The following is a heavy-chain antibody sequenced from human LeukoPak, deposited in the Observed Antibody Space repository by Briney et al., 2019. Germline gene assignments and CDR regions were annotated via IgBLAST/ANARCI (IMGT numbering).Heavy chain of an antibody. CDR3: AGPHPRNTVDF. CDR2: IYTSGGT. V-gene: IGHV4-4*07. D-gene: IGHD2-8*02. CDR1: GVSISSYS. J-gene: IGHJ4*02. Sequence: SETLCLTCTASGVSISSYSWSWIRQAAGKGLEWIARIYTSGGTTYYPSFKSRVTTSVGTSTNHFSLKLSTVTTADTAVVYCAGPHPRNTVDFWGQGTLVTVSS.